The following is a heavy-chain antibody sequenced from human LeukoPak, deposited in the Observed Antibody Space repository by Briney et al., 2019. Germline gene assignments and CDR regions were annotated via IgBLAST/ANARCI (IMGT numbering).Heavy chain of an antibody. V-gene: IGHV4-39*07. D-gene: IGHD3/OR15-3a*01. CDR2: IYYSGST. Sequence: PSETLSLTCTVSGGSISSSSYYWGWIRQPPGKGLEWIGSIYYSGSTYYNPSLKSRVTISVDRSKNQLSLKLSSVTAADTAVYYCARLLSGLGYGMDVWGQGTTVTVSS. CDR1: GGSISSSSYY. J-gene: IGHJ6*02. CDR3: ARLLSGLGYGMDV.